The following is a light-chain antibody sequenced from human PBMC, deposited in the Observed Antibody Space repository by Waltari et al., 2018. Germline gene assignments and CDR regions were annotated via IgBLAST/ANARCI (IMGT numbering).Light chain of an antibody. CDR2: DNK. V-gene: IGLV1-51*01. J-gene: IGLJ2*01. CDR3: GTWDSSLSAVV. Sequence: QSVLTQPPSVSAAPGQKVTISCSGSSSNIGNNYVSWYQQLPGTAPKLLIYDNKKPPKGIPDRFSGSKSGTSTTLGITGLQTGDEADYYCGTWDSSLSAVVFGGGTRLTVL. CDR1: SSNIGNNY.